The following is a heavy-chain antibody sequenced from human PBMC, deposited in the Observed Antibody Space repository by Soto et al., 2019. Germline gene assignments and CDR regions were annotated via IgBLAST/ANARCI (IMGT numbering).Heavy chain of an antibody. V-gene: IGHV3-23*01. CDR2: VTANGGST. CDR3: AGLGVDAWANYYYYYGMDV. Sequence: GGSLRLSCAATGFTFSVYAMTWVRQAPGKGLEWVSAVTANGGSTYSADSVKGRFTISRDNSKNTLFLQTNSLRAEDTAVYYCAGLGVDAWANYYYYYGMDVWGQGTTVTVSS. J-gene: IGHJ6*02. D-gene: IGHD1-26*01. CDR1: GFTFSVYA.